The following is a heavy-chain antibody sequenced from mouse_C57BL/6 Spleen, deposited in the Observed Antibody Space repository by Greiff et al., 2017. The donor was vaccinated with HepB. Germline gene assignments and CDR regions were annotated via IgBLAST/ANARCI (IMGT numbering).Heavy chain of an antibody. J-gene: IGHJ3*01. CDR1: GYTFTSYW. CDR3: ARDYDGSSYEAWFAY. CDR2: IHPNSGST. D-gene: IGHD1-1*01. V-gene: IGHV1-64*01. Sequence: QVQLQQPGAELVKPGASVKLSCKASGYTFTSYWMHWVKQRPGQGLEWIGMIHPNSGSTNYNEKFKSKATLTVDKSSSTAYMQLSSLTSEDSAVYYCARDYDGSSYEAWFAYWGQGTLVTVSA.